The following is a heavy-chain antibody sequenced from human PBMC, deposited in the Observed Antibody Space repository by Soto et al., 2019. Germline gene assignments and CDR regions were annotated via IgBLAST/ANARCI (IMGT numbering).Heavy chain of an antibody. J-gene: IGHJ6*02. D-gene: IGHD3-22*01. CDR3: ASSYYDSSGPAAKHYGMDV. CDR1: GYIFTSSY. CDR2: INPSTATT. Sequence: GASVKVSCKASGYIFTSSYIHWVRQAPGQGLEWMGIINPSTATTTYAQKFQGRVTITADESTSTAYMELSSLRSEDTAVYYCASSYYDSSGPAAKHYGMDVWGQGTTVTVSS. V-gene: IGHV1-46*01.